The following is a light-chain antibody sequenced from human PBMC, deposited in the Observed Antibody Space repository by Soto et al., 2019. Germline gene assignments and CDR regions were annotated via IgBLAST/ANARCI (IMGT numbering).Light chain of an antibody. Sequence: EILLTQSPATLSVSPGDRATLSCRASQSVASNLAWYQQKPGQAPRLLIYDASTRATGIPPRIIGSGSGTQFTLTISSLESEDFAVYFCQQYNNWPPWTFGQGTKVEIK. CDR3: QQYNNWPPWT. CDR2: DAS. CDR1: QSVASN. V-gene: IGKV3-15*01. J-gene: IGKJ1*01.